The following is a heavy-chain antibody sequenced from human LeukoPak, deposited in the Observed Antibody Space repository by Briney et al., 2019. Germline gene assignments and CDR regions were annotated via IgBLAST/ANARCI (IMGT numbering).Heavy chain of an antibody. CDR2: IYHSGST. J-gene: IGHJ3*02. Sequence: KASETLSLTCAVSGYSISSGYYWGWIRQPLGKGLEWIGSIYHSGSTYYNPSLKSRVTISVDTSKNQFSLKLSSVTAADTAVYYCARVVAAADAFDIWGQGTMVTVSS. CDR3: ARVVAAADAFDI. V-gene: IGHV4-38-2*01. D-gene: IGHD6-25*01. CDR1: GYSISSGYY.